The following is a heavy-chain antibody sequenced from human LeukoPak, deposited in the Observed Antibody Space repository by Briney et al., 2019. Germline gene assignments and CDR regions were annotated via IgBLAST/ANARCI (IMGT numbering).Heavy chain of an antibody. CDR2: ISSSGSTI. CDR3: ARRAPFKDYYYGMDV. Sequence: GGSLRLSCAASGFTFSSYEMNWVRQAPGKGLEWVSYISSSGSTIYYADSVKGRFTISRDNAKNSQYLQMNSLRAEDTAVYYCARRAPFKDYYYGMDVWGQGTTVTVSS. J-gene: IGHJ6*02. CDR1: GFTFSSYE. V-gene: IGHV3-48*03.